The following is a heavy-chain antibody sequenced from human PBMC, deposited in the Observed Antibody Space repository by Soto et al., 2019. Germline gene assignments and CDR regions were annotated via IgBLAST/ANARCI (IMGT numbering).Heavy chain of an antibody. J-gene: IGHJ5*02. Sequence: GGSLRLSCAASGFTFSSYAMIWVRQAPGKGLEWVSAISGSGGSTYYADSVKGRFTISRDNSKNTLYLQMNSLRAEDTAVYYCAKDRYCSSTSCYDWFDPWGQGTLVTVSS. CDR1: GFTFSSYA. D-gene: IGHD2-2*01. CDR3: AKDRYCSSTSCYDWFDP. V-gene: IGHV3-23*01. CDR2: ISGSGGST.